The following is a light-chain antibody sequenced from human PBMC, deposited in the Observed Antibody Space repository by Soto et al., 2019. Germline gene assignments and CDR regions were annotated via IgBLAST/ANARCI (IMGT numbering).Light chain of an antibody. V-gene: IGKV4-1*01. Sequence: DIVTNQPPYSLAVSVVLSSSISCSVRHSVLSNSNNKNYLACYQQKPGQTPKLLIYWASTREFGVPDRFSGSGSGTDFTLTISSLQAEDVAVYHCQQYFSAPTFGEGTKVDIK. CDR2: WAS. CDR3: QQYFSAPT. J-gene: IGKJ4*01. CDR1: HSVLSNSNNKNY.